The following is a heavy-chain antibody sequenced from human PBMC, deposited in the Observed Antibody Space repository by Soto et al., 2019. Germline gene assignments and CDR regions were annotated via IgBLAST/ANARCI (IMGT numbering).Heavy chain of an antibody. D-gene: IGHD3-10*01. V-gene: IGHV3-48*02. Sequence: EVQLVESGGGLVQPGGSLRLSCAASGFTFSSYSMNWVRQAPGKGLEWVSYISSSSSSKYYTDSVKGRFTISRDNAKNALYLQMNRLRDEDTAVYYCAASLYGSGLSFDYWGQGTLVTGSS. CDR1: GFTFSSYS. CDR3: AASLYGSGLSFDY. J-gene: IGHJ4*02. CDR2: ISSSSSSK.